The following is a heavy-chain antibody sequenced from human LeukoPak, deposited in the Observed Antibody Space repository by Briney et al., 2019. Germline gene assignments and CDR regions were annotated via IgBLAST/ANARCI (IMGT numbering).Heavy chain of an antibody. D-gene: IGHD3-22*01. CDR3: ARGEWLLPDYYYGMDV. V-gene: IGHV3-66*01. Sequence: GGSLRLSCAASGFTVSSNYMSWVRQAPGKGLEWVSVIYSGGSTYYADSVKGRFTISRDNSKNTLYLQLNSLRAEDAAVYDCARGEWLLPDYYYGMDVWGQGTTVTVSS. CDR1: GFTVSSNY. J-gene: IGHJ6*02. CDR2: IYSGGST.